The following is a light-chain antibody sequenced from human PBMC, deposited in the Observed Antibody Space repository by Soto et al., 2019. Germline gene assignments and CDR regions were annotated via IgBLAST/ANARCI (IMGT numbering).Light chain of an antibody. CDR3: AAWDDSLNVV. J-gene: IGLJ2*01. V-gene: IGLV1-44*01. CDR2: STN. Sequence: QSVLTQPPSASGTSGQRVTISCSGSSSNIGTNAVNWYQQLPGTAPKLLIYSTNHRPSGVPDRFSGSKSGTSASLAISGLQSEDEADYYCAAWDDSLNVVFGGGTKLTVL. CDR1: SSNIGTNA.